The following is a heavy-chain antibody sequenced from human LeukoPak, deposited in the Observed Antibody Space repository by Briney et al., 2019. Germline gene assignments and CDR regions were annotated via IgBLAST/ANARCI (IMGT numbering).Heavy chain of an antibody. D-gene: IGHD1-26*01. CDR2: IWYDGSNK. J-gene: IGHJ4*02. V-gene: IGHV3-33*01. CDR3: ARAGVGAIYYFDY. CDR1: GFTFSNYG. Sequence: QPGGSLRLSCAASGFTFSNYGMHWVRQAPGKGLESVALIWYDGSNKYYADSVRGRFTISRDNSKNTLYLQMKSLRVEDTAVYYCARAGVGAIYYFDYWGQGTLVTVSS.